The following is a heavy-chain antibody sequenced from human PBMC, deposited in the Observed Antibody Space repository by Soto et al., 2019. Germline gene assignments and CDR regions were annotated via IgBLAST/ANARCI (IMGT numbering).Heavy chain of an antibody. CDR1: GGSISSSSYY. V-gene: IGHV4-39*01. D-gene: IGHD2-2*03. CDR2: IYYSGST. J-gene: IGHJ6*03. Sequence: SETLSLTCTVSGGSISSSSYYWGWIRQPPGKGLEWIGSIYYSGSTYYNPSLKSRVTISVDTSKNQFSLKLSSVTAADTAVYYCARATMDLDYYYYYMDVWGKGTTGTVSS. CDR3: ARATMDLDYYYYYMDV.